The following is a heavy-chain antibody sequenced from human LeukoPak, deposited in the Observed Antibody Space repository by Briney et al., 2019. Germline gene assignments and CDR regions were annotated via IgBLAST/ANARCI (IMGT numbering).Heavy chain of an antibody. D-gene: IGHD5-18*01. CDR2: ISSSGSTI. CDR1: GFTFSDYY. J-gene: IGHJ4*02. Sequence: GGSLRLSCAASGFTFSDYYMSWIRQAPGKGLEWVSYISSSGSTIYYADSVKGRFTISRDNAKNSLYLQMNSLRAGDTAVYYCATMDTAMVPVDYWGQGTLVTVSS. CDR3: ATMDTAMVPVDY. V-gene: IGHV3-11*04.